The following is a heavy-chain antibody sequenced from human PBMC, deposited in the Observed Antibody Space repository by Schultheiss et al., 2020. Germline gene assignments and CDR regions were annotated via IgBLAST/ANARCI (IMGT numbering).Heavy chain of an antibody. CDR2: ISSNGGST. CDR1: GFTFSSYA. D-gene: IGHD3-16*01. CDR3: ARDQGDYFDY. J-gene: IGHJ4*02. V-gene: IGHV3-64*04. Sequence: WGSLRLSCSASGFTFSSYAMHWVRQAPGKGLEYVSAISSNGGSTYYADSVKGRFTISRDNSKNTLYLQMNSLRAEDTAVYYCARDQGDYFDYWGQGTLVTVSS.